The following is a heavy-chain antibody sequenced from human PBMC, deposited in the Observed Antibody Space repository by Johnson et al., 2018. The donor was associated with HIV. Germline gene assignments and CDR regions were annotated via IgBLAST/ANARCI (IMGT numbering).Heavy chain of an antibody. V-gene: IGHV3-66*01. D-gene: IGHD3-3*01. CDR1: GFTVSSTY. Sequence: VQLVESGGGLVPPGGSLRLSCAASGFTVSSTYMSWVRQAPGKGLEGVSIIFSGGSTYYADSVMGRFTISRDNSKNTLFLQMNSLRPEDTAVYYCASPPSGYDFWDGPNIFDVWGQGTMVSVAS. J-gene: IGHJ3*01. CDR3: ASPPSGYDFWDGPNIFDV. CDR2: IFSGGST.